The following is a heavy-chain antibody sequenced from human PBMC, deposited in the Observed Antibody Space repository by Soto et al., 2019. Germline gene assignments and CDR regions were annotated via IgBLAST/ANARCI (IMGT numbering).Heavy chain of an antibody. CDR1: GGSISTDY. V-gene: IGHV4-59*01. CDR3: AKIPHSSSWYLDAFDI. J-gene: IGHJ3*02. CDR2: IYNGGSP. Sequence: ETLSLTCTVSGGSISTDYWSWIRQPPGKRLEYIGFIYNGGSPNYSPSLESRVTISPDTSKNQFSLTLSSVTAADTAVYYCAKIPHSSSWYLDAFDIWGQGTMVTVSS. D-gene: IGHD6-13*01.